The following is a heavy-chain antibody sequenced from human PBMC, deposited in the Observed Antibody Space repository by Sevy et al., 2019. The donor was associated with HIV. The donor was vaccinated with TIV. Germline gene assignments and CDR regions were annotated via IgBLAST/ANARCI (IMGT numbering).Heavy chain of an antibody. CDR3: AREGYYYEQRYLDC. J-gene: IGHJ4*02. Sequence: SETLSLTCTVSGGSISGYYWSWIRQPAGKGLEWCGRIYTSGSTNYNPSLKSRVTMSVDTSKNQFSLKLSCVTAADTAVYYCAREGYYYEQRYLDCWGQGTLVTVSS. D-gene: IGHD3-22*01. CDR1: GGSISGYY. V-gene: IGHV4-4*07. CDR2: IYTSGST.